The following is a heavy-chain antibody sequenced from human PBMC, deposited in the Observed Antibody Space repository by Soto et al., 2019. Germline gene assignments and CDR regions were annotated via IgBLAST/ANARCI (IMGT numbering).Heavy chain of an antibody. Sequence: KPSETLSLTCTVSGGSISSSSYYWGWIRQPPGKGLEWIGSIYYSGSTYYNPSLKSRVTISVDTSKNQFSLKLSSVTAADTAVYNCARLLDDSSGYSPYWYFDLWGRGTLVTVSS. J-gene: IGHJ2*01. V-gene: IGHV4-39*01. CDR2: IYYSGST. CDR3: ARLLDDSSGYSPYWYFDL. CDR1: GGSISSSSYY. D-gene: IGHD3-22*01.